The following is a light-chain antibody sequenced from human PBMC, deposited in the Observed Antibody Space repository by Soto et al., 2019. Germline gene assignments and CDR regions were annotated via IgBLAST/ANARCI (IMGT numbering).Light chain of an antibody. CDR2: SNN. CDR1: SSNIGAGYD. V-gene: IGLV1-40*01. Sequence: QSVLTQPPPVSGAPGQRVTISCTGSSSNIGAGYDVHWYQQLPGTAPKLLIFSNNNRPSGVPDRFSGSKSGTSASLAITGLQAEDDADYYCQSYDSSLSGYVAFGGGTKLTVL. J-gene: IGLJ2*01. CDR3: QSYDSSLSGYVA.